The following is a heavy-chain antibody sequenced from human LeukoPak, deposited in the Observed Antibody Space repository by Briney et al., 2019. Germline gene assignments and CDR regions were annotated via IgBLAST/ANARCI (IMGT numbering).Heavy chain of an antibody. Sequence: ASVKVSCKASGYTFTGYYMHWVRQAPGQGLEWMGWINPNSGGTNYAQKFQGRVTMTRDTSISTAYMELSRLRSDDTAVYYCARGTHIVATIRNPFDYWGQGTLVTVSS. V-gene: IGHV1-2*02. CDR3: ARGTHIVATIRNPFDY. CDR2: INPNSGGT. CDR1: GYTFTGYY. J-gene: IGHJ4*02. D-gene: IGHD5-12*01.